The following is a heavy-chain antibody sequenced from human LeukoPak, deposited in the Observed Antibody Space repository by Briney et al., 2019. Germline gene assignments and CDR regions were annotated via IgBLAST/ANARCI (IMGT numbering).Heavy chain of an antibody. J-gene: IGHJ4*02. CDR2: IRYDGSNK. CDR1: GFTFSSYG. D-gene: IGHD3-3*01. V-gene: IGHV3-30*02. Sequence: GGSLRLSCAASGFTFSSYGMHWVRQAPGKGLEWEAFIRYDGSNKYYADSVKGRFTISRDNSKNSLYLQMNSLRAEDTAVYYCARDRNTDFWSGYYTNYFDYWGQGTLVTVSS. CDR3: ARDRNTDFWSGYYTNYFDY.